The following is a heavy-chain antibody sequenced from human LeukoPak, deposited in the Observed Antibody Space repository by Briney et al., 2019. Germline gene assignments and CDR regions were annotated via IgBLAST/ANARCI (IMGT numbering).Heavy chain of an antibody. CDR2: INPNSGGT. D-gene: IGHD1-26*01. V-gene: IGHV1-2*02. J-gene: IGHJ4*02. CDR1: GYTFTGYY. Sequence: ASVKVSCKASGYTFTGYYLHWVRQAPGQGLEWMGWINPNSGGTNFAQKFQGRVTMTRDTSISTAYMEVSRLRSDDTAVYYCARSGIFHFFDYWGQGTLITVSS. CDR3: ARSGIFHFFDY.